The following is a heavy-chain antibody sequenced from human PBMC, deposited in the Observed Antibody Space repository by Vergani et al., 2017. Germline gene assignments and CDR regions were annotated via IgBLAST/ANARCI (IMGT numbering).Heavy chain of an antibody. V-gene: IGHV4-39*07. CDR3: ARVGYSSNFDY. CDR2: ITYSGST. CDR1: GGSISSSSYY. Sequence: QLQLQESGPGLVKPSETLSLTCTVSGGSISSSSYYWGWIRQPPGQGLEWIGSITYSGSTYSNPSLKSRVTISVDTSKNQFSLKLSSVTAADTAVYYCARVGYSSNFDYWGQGTLVTVSS. D-gene: IGHD5-18*01. J-gene: IGHJ4*02.